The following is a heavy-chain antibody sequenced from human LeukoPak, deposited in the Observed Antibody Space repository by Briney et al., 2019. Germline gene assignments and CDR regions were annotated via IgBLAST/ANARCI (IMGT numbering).Heavy chain of an antibody. Sequence: ASVKVSCKASGYTFTSYDINWVRQATGQGLEWMGWMNPNSGNTGYAQKFQGRVTMTRNTSISTAYMELSSLRSEDTAVYYCARLYCGGDCYSGGGCFDYWGQGTLVTVSS. CDR1: GYTFTSYD. CDR3: ARLYCGGDCYSGGGCFDY. D-gene: IGHD2-21*01. V-gene: IGHV1-8*01. J-gene: IGHJ4*02. CDR2: MNPNSGNT.